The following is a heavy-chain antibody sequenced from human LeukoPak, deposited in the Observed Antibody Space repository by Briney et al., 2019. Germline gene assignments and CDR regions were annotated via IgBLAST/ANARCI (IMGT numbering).Heavy chain of an antibody. CDR1: GFTFNTHA. CDR3: ARGVYYDSSGYLDY. V-gene: IGHV3-23*01. J-gene: IGHJ4*02. Sequence: GGSLRLSCAASGFTFNTHAMNWVRQAPGKGLEWVSAISGSGGSTYYADSVKGRFTISRDNSKNTLYLQMNILRAEDSAVYYCARGVYYDSSGYLDYWGQGTLVTLSS. D-gene: IGHD3-22*01. CDR2: ISGSGGST.